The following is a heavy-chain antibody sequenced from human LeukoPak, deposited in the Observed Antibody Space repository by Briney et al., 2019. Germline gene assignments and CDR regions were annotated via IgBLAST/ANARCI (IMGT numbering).Heavy chain of an antibody. CDR1: GGSIISGDYC. D-gene: IGHD2-2*01. J-gene: IGHJ6*02. Sequence: PSETLSLTCTVSGGSIISGDYCWSWIRQPPGKGLEWIGYIYYSGSTYYNPSLKSRLIISVDTSKNQFSLKLSSVTAADTAVYYCARYCSSTSCPSHDYYYGMDVWGQGTTVTVSS. V-gene: IGHV4-30-4*01. CDR3: ARYCSSTSCPSHDYYYGMDV. CDR2: IYYSGST.